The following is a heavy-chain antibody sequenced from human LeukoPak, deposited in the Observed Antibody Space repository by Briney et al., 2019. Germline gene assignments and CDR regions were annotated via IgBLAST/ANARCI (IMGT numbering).Heavy chain of an antibody. D-gene: IGHD3-22*01. CDR1: GGSISSYY. J-gene: IGHJ4*02. Sequence: PSETLSLTCTVSGGSISSYYWSWIRQPPGKGLEWIGYIYYSGSTNYNPSLKSRVTISVETSRTRFSLKLNSVTAADTAVYYCARHHDSSGDYSPSFFDYWGQGSLVTVSS. CDR2: IYYSGST. V-gene: IGHV4-59*08. CDR3: ARHHDSSGDYSPSFFDY.